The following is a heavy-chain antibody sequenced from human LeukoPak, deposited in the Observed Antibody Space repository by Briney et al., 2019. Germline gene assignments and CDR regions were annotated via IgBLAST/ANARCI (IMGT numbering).Heavy chain of an antibody. J-gene: IGHJ4*02. V-gene: IGHV3-66*01. CDR2: IYSDGTI. CDR1: GFTFSDYA. CDR3: AREVGGGASGQ. D-gene: IGHD3-16*01. Sequence: GGSLTLSCAASGFTFSDYAISWVRQAPGKGLEWVSVIYSDGTISYADSVKGRFTISRDNYENTLYLQMNSLRVEDTAVYYCAREVGGGASGQWGQGTLVTVSS.